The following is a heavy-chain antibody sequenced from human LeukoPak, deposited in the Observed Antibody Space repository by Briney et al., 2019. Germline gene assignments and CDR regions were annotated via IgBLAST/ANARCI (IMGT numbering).Heavy chain of an antibody. CDR3: ARVLGWAAFDY. D-gene: IGHD2-15*01. CDR1: GGSISSFY. CDR2: IYSSGST. V-gene: IGHV4-4*07. J-gene: IGHJ4*02. Sequence: SETLSLTCTVSGGSISSFYWSWFRQPAGKGLEWIGRIYSSGSTNYNPSLKSRVTMSVDTSKNQFSLKLSSVTAADTAVYYCARVLGWAAFDYWGRGTQVTVSS.